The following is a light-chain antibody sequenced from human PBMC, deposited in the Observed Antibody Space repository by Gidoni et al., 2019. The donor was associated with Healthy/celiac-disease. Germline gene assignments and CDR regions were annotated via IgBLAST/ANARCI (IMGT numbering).Light chain of an antibody. CDR3: QQYGSSPSYT. Sequence: EIVLTQSPCTLSLSPGARATLSCGASQSVSSSYLAWYQQKPGQAPRLLIYGASSRATGIPDRCSGSGSGTDFTLTISRLEPEDFAVYYCQQYGSSPSYTFGQGTKLEIK. CDR1: QSVSSSY. V-gene: IGKV3-20*01. J-gene: IGKJ2*01. CDR2: GAS.